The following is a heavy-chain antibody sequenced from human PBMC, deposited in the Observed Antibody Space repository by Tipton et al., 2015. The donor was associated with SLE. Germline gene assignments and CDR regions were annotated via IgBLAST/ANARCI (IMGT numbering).Heavy chain of an antibody. CDR1: GYSFSSYA. CDR2: INGGNGNT. J-gene: IGHJ4*02. CDR3: AREDERGFDY. V-gene: IGHV1-3*01. Sequence: QSGAEVKKPGASVKVSCKTSGYSFSSYAIQWVRQAPGQRLEWMGWINGGNGNTKYSQNFQGRVTITRDTSANTAYMELSSLRSEDTAVYYCAREDERGFDYWGQGTLVTVSS.